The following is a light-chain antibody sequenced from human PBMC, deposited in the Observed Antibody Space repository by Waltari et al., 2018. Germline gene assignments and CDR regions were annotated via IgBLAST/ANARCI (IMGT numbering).Light chain of an antibody. J-gene: IGLJ2*01. CDR3: CSYAGDSAFVV. V-gene: IGLV2-23*03. Sequence: QSALTQPASVSGSPGQSITISCTGTRRDVGSYDLVSWYQQHPGKAPKLMVYEGSKRPSGVSNHFSASKSGNTASLTISGLQAEDEADYYCCSYAGDSAFVVLGGGTKLTVL. CDR2: EGS. CDR1: RRDVGSYDL.